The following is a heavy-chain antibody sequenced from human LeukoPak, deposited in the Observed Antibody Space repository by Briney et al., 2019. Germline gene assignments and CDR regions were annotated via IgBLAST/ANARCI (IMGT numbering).Heavy chain of an antibody. CDR2: IYTSGST. D-gene: IGHD3-10*01. J-gene: IGHJ3*02. Sequence: SETLSLTCTVSSGSMSIYYGSWIRQPPGKRLEWIGYIYTSGSTNYNPSLKSRVPISVDTSKNQFSLKLSPVTAADTALYSCARRPGGASDIWGQRKTVTVSS. CDR3: ARRPGGASDI. V-gene: IGHV4-4*09. CDR1: SGSMSIYY.